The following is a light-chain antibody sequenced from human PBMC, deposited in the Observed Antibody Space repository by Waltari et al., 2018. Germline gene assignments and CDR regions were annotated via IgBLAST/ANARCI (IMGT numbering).Light chain of an antibody. J-gene: IGLJ2*01. Sequence: QSALTQPASVSGSPGQSITISCTGTSGDVGGYDYVSWYQQHPGKAPKLVIYDVTNRPSVISDRFSGAKSGTTASLSISGLQAEDEADYFCSSWTTSDTRKVIFGGGTKLTVL. V-gene: IGLV2-14*03. CDR2: DVT. CDR1: SGDVGGYDY. CDR3: SSWTTSDTRKVI.